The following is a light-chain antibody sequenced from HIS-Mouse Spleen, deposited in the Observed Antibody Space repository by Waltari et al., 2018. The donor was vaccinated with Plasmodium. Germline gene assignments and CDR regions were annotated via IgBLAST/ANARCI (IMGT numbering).Light chain of an antibody. CDR3: QQYGSSPRT. CDR2: GAS. CDR1: PRVRSSY. V-gene: IGKV3-20*01. Sequence: EIVLTQSPGTLSLSPGERATLSCRASPRVRSSYLAWYQQKPGQAPRPLIYGASSRATGIPDRFSGSGSGTDFTLTISRLEPEDFAVYYCQQYGSSPRTFGQGTKVEIK. J-gene: IGKJ1*01.